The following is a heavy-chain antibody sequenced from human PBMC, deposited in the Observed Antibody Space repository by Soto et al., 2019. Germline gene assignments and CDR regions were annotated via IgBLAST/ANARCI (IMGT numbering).Heavy chain of an antibody. V-gene: IGHV4-39*01. Sequence: SETRSLTCTVSGGSISSSSYYWGWIRQPPGKGLEWIGSIYYSGSTYYNPSLKSRVTISVDTSKNQFSLKLSSVTAADTAVYYCARHERINFFVAYYYYMDVWGKGTTVTVSS. CDR1: GGSISSSSYY. J-gene: IGHJ6*03. D-gene: IGHD1-20*01. CDR2: IYYSGST. CDR3: ARHERINFFVAYYYYMDV.